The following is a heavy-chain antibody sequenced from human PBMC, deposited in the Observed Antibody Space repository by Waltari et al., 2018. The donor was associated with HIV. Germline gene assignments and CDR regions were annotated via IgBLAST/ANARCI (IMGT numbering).Heavy chain of an antibody. CDR2: IYYSGST. CDR1: GGSISSRNYY. D-gene: IGHD3-10*01. J-gene: IGHJ6*02. Sequence: QLQLQESGPGLVKPSETLSLTCTVSGGSISSRNYYLGWISQPPGKGVEWIGSIYYSGSTYYNPSLKSRVTISVDTSKNQFSLKLSSVTAADTAVYYCASENITMLRGVISNRRDYYYYYGMDVWGQGTTVTVSS. V-gene: IGHV4-39*01. CDR3: ASENITMLRGVISNRRDYYYYYGMDV.